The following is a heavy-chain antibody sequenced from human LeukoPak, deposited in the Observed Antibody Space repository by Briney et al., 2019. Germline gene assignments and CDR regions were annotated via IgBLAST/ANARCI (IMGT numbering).Heavy chain of an antibody. Sequence: GGSLRLSCAASGFTFSSYWMSWVRQAPGKGLEWVSSISSSSSYIYYADSVKGRFTISRDNAKNSLYLQMNSLRAEDTAVYYCARDLGMIVVVPDAFDIWGQGTMVTVSS. D-gene: IGHD3-22*01. CDR2: ISSSSSYI. CDR3: ARDLGMIVVVPDAFDI. CDR1: GFTFSSYW. J-gene: IGHJ3*02. V-gene: IGHV3-21*04.